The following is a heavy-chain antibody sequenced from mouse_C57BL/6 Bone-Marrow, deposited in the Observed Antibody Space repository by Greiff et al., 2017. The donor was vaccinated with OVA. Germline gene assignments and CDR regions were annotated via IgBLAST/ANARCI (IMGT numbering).Heavy chain of an antibody. D-gene: IGHD4-1*01. CDR1: GYTFTGYW. Sequence: QVQLQQSGAELMKPGASVKLSCKATGYTFTGYWIEWVKQRPGHGLEWIGEILPGSGSTNYNEKFKGKATFTADKSSSTAYMQLSSLTSEDSAVYFCAREGTGTCFDYWGQGTTLTVSS. J-gene: IGHJ2*01. CDR2: ILPGSGST. V-gene: IGHV1-9*01. CDR3: AREGTGTCFDY.